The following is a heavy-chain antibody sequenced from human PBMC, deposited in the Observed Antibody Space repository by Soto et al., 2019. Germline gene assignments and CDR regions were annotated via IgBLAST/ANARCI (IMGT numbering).Heavy chain of an antibody. CDR1: GFTFSDAY. J-gene: IGHJ4*02. Sequence: PGGSLRLSCAASGFTFSDAYMTWIRQAQGKGLEWISYISGSGDTIYYADSVKGRFTVSRDNAKNSLYLQMNSLRAEDTAVYYCASDPYYYASEYWGQGTLVTVSS. D-gene: IGHD3-10*01. CDR3: ASDPYYYASEY. CDR2: ISGSGDTI. V-gene: IGHV3-11*01.